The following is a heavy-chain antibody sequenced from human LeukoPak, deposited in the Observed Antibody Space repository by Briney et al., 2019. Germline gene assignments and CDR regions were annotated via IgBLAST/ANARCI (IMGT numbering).Heavy chain of an antibody. V-gene: IGHV4-30-4*01. Sequence: SETLSLTCTVSNDSIRSGDYYWNWIRQPPGKGLEWIGYIFHSGGTSHNPSLKTRVFFSVDTSQNQFSLKLNSVTAADTAVYYCVREILYCSGGSCYRGPFDTWGQGTLVTVSA. CDR1: NDSIRSGDYY. CDR3: VREILYCSGGSCYRGPFDT. J-gene: IGHJ4*02. D-gene: IGHD2-15*01. CDR2: IFHSGGT.